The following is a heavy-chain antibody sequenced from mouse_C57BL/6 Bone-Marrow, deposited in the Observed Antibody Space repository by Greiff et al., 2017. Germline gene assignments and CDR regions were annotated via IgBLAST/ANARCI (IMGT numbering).Heavy chain of an antibody. CDR2: ISSGGSYT. CDR1: GFTFSSYG. Sequence: EVMLVESGGDLVKPGGSLKLSCAASGFTFSSYGMSWVRQTPAKRLEWVATISSGGSYTYYPDSVKGRFTISRDNAKNTLYLQLSSLKTEDTAMYDCARQRTGYYFDYGGQGTTLTVSS. J-gene: IGHJ2*01. D-gene: IGHD4-1*01. CDR3: ARQRTGYYFDY. V-gene: IGHV5-6*01.